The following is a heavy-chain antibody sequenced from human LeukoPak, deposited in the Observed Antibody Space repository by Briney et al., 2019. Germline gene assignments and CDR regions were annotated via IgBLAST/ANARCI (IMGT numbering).Heavy chain of an antibody. CDR2: INWNGGST. CDR1: GFTFDDYG. CDR3: ARAIYGSGSYYAFDI. D-gene: IGHD3-10*01. V-gene: IGHV3-20*04. Sequence: GGSLRLSCAASGFTFDDYGMSWVRQAPGKGLEWVSGINWNGGSTGYADSVKGRFTISRDNAKNSLYLQMNSLGAEDTALYYCARAIYGSGSYYAFDIWGQGTMVTVSS. J-gene: IGHJ3*02.